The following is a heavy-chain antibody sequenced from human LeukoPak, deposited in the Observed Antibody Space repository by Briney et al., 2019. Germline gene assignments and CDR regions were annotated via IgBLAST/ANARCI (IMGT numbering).Heavy chain of an antibody. CDR3: ARRCSGGSCYTDYGMDV. D-gene: IGHD2-15*01. CDR1: GYSFTSYW. J-gene: IGHJ6*02. CDR2: IYPGDSDT. Sequence: GESLKISCKGSGYSFTSYWIGWVRQVPGKGLEWMGIIYPGDSDTRYSPSFQGQVTISADKSISTAYLQWSSLKASDTAMYYCARRCSGGSCYTDYGMDVWGQGTTVTVSS. V-gene: IGHV5-51*01.